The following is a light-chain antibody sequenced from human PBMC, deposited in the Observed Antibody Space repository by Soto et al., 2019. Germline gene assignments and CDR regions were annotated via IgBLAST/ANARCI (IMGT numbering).Light chain of an antibody. CDR1: SGHSSYA. V-gene: IGLV4-69*01. Sequence: QSVLTQSPSASASLGASVKLTCTLSSGHSSYAIAWHQQQPEKGPRYLMKLNSDGSHSKGDGIPDRFSGSSSGAERYLTIPSLQSEDEADHHCQTRGTGIVVFGGGTKLTVL. CDR2: LNSDGSH. J-gene: IGLJ2*01. CDR3: QTRGTGIVV.